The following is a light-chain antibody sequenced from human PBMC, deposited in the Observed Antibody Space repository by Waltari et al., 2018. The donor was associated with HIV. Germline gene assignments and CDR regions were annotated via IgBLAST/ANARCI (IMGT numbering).Light chain of an antibody. J-gene: IGLJ2*01. CDR2: EVF. CDR3: TSYAGRNTLV. CDR1: TSDVGAYNY. V-gene: IGLV2-8*01. Sequence: QSALTQPPSASGSPGQSVTISCTGKTSDVGAYNYVSWYQQHPGKAPKLMIYEVFKRPSWVPDRFSGSKSGNTASLTVSGLQAEDEADYYCTSYAGRNTLVFGGGTKLTVL.